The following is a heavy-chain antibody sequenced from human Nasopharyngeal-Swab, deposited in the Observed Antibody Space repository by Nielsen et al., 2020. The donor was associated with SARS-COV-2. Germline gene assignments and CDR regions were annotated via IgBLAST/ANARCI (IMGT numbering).Heavy chain of an antibody. J-gene: IGHJ4*02. D-gene: IGHD7-27*01. CDR2: ISSSGSTI. CDR1: GFTLSSYE. Sequence: GESLKISCAASGFTLSSYEMNWVRQAPGKGLEWVSYISSSGSTIYYADSVKGRFTISRDNAKNSLYLQMNSLRAEDTAVYYCAREGWGWDYWGQGTLVTVPS. CDR3: AREGWGWDY. V-gene: IGHV3-48*03.